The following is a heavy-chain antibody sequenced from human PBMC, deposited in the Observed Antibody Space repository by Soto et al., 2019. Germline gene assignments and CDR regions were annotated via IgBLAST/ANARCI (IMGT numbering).Heavy chain of an antibody. D-gene: IGHD1-1*01. J-gene: IGHJ4*02. CDR2: INHRGTT. Sequence: PSETLSLTCAVSSGSISSSDWWTWVRQPPGKGLVWIGEINHRGTTNYNPSLKSRAIISVDKSQNQFSLRLTSVTAADTAVYYYARVRVVKQPSPTPAPLHFDFWGQGALVTV. CDR1: SGSISSSDW. V-gene: IGHV4-4*02. CDR3: ARVRVVKQPSPTPAPLHFDF.